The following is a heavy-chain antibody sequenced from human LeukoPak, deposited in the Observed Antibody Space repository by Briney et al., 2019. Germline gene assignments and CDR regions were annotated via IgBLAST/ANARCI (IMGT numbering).Heavy chain of an antibody. J-gene: IGHJ4*02. Sequence: ASVKVSCKASGYTFTGYYMHWVRQAPGQGLEWMGWISSNSGGTNYAQKFQGRVTMTRDTSISTAYMELSRLRSDDTAVYYCARDYYDSSGYYIYWGQGTLVTVFS. CDR3: ARDYYDSSGYYIY. CDR1: GYTFTGYY. CDR2: ISSNSGGT. V-gene: IGHV1-2*02. D-gene: IGHD3-22*01.